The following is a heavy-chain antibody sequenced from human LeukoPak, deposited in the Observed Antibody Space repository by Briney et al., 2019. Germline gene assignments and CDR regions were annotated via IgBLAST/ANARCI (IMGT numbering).Heavy chain of an antibody. Sequence: SETLSLTCTVSGGSISSYYWSWIRQPPGKGLEWIGYIYYTGSTNYNPSLTSRVNISVDTSKNQFSLNLTSVTAADTAVYYCARWGSIAVARFDYWGQGTLVTVCS. CDR3: ARWGSIAVARFDY. CDR2: IYYTGST. CDR1: GGSISSYY. V-gene: IGHV4-59*01. D-gene: IGHD6-6*01. J-gene: IGHJ4*02.